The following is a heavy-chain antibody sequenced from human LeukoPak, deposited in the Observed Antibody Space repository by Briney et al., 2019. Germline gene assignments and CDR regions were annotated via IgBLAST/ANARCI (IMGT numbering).Heavy chain of an antibody. D-gene: IGHD1-26*01. Sequence: PGGSPRLSCAASGFTFSSHGMHWVRQAPGKGLEWVAVIWYDGSNKYYADSVKGRFTISRDNSKNTLYLQMNSLRAEDTAVYYCARERGLVGATEPGEFDYWGQGTLVTVSS. CDR3: ARERGLVGATEPGEFDY. V-gene: IGHV3-33*01. J-gene: IGHJ4*02. CDR1: GFTFSSHG. CDR2: IWYDGSNK.